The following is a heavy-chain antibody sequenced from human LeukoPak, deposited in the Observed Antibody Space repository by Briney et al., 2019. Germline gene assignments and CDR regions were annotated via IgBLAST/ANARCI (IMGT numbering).Heavy chain of an antibody. D-gene: IGHD3-10*01. V-gene: IGHV4-59*01. CDR1: GGSISSYY. CDR3: AREGKGPYYYYYYMDV. Sequence: SETLSLTCTVSGGSISSYYWSWIRQPPGKGLEWIGYIYYSGSTNYNPSLKSRVTISVDTSKNQFSLKLSSVTAADTAVYYCAREGKGPYYYYYYMDVWGKGTTVTVSS. CDR2: IYYSGST. J-gene: IGHJ6*03.